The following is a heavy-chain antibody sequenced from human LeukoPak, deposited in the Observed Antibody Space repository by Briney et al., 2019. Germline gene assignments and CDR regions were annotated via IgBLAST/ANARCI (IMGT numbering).Heavy chain of an antibody. J-gene: IGHJ4*02. D-gene: IGHD1-26*01. Sequence: SETLSLTCTVSGGSISSYYWSWIRQPAGKGLEWIGRIYTSGSTNYNASLKSRVSMSVDTSENQFSLKLSSVTAADTAVFYCARENSGSYREFDYWGQGTLVTVSS. CDR2: IYTSGST. V-gene: IGHV4-4*07. CDR3: ARENSGSYREFDY. CDR1: GGSISSYY.